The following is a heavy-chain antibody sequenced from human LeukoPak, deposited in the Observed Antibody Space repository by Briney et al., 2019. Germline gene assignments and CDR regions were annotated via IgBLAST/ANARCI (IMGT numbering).Heavy chain of an antibody. CDR1: GSSISSHY. CDR2: IYYSGST. D-gene: IGHD3-10*01. J-gene: IGHJ4*02. Sequence: SETLSLTCTVSGSSISSHYWSWIRQPPGKGLEWIGYIYYSGSTNYNPSLKSRVTISVDTSKNQFSLKLSSVTAADTAVYYCARGGGYYGSGSYDIDYWGQGTLVTVSS. V-gene: IGHV4-59*11. CDR3: ARGGGYYGSGSYDIDY.